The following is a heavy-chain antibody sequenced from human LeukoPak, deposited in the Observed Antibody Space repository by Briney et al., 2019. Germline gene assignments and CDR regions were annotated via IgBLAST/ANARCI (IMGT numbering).Heavy chain of an antibody. V-gene: IGHV3-30*18. D-gene: IGHD3-10*01. CDR2: ISDDARNE. CDR3: AKGGFGELWAFDI. Sequence: PGGSLRLSCAASGFPFSGYGMNWVRQAPGKGLEWVTVISDDARNEDYADSVKGRFTISRDNSKNTLYLQMNSLRAEDTAVYYCAKGGFGELWAFDIWGQGTMVTVSS. CDR1: GFPFSGYG. J-gene: IGHJ3*02.